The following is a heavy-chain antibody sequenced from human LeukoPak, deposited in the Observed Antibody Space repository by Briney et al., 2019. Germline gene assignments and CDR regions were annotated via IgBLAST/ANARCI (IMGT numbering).Heavy chain of an antibody. CDR3: AMLYDYVWGSYRHDY. D-gene: IGHD3-16*02. CDR2: IIPILGIA. CDR1: GGTFSSYA. J-gene: IGHJ4*02. V-gene: IGHV1-69*04. Sequence: ASVKVSCKASGGTFSSYAISWVRQAPGQGLEWMGRIIPILGIANYAQKFQGRVTITADKSTSTAYMELSSLGSEDTAVYYCAMLYDYVWGSYRHDYWGQGTLVTVSS.